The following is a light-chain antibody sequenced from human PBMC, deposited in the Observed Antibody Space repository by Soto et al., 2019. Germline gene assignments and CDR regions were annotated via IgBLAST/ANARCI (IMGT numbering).Light chain of an antibody. V-gene: IGKV1-12*01. CDR2: AAS. Sequence: DIQMTQSPSSVSASVGDRVTITCRASQDISSWLAGFQQKPGKAPKLLIYAASSLPSGVPSRFSGSGSGTDFTLTITRLQPEDFVTYYCQQADSFPLTFGGGTKVEIK. CDR1: QDISSW. CDR3: QQADSFPLT. J-gene: IGKJ4*01.